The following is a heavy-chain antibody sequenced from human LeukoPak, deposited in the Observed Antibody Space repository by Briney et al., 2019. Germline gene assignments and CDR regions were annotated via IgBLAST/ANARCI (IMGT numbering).Heavy chain of an antibody. Sequence: SETLSLTCTVSGGSVSSGSYYWSWIRQPPGKGLEWIGYIYYSGSTNYNPSLKSRVTISVDTSKNQFSLKLSSVTAADTAVYYCARVVVGATRLFDYWGQGTLVTVFS. J-gene: IGHJ4*02. CDR3: ARVVVGATRLFDY. CDR2: IYYSGST. CDR1: GGSVSSGSYY. D-gene: IGHD1-26*01. V-gene: IGHV4-61*01.